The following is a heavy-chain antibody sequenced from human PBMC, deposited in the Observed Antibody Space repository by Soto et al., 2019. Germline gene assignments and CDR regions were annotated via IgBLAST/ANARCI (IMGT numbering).Heavy chain of an antibody. CDR2: VYYSGST. V-gene: IGHV4-59*01. CDR3: ARAYYGSGSYYSFAS. D-gene: IGHD3-10*01. Sequence: QVQLQESGPGLVKPSETLSLTCTVSGGSISTYYWSWIRQPPGKGLEWIGYVYYSGSTNYNPSLKSRVTLSVDTSKNQFSLRLNSVTAADTAVYYCARAYYGSGSYYSFASWGQGTLVTVSS. CDR1: GGSISTYY. J-gene: IGHJ4*02.